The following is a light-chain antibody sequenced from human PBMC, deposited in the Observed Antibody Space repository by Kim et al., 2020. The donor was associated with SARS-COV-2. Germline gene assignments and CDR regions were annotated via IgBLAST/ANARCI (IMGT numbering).Light chain of an antibody. Sequence: ITISCPGTSSDVGSYNLVSWYQQHPGKAPKLMIYEGSKRPSGVSNRFSGSKSGNTASLTISGLQAEDEADYYCCSYAGSSTYVFGTGTKVTVL. CDR1: SSDVGSYNL. CDR3: CSYAGSSTYV. J-gene: IGLJ1*01. CDR2: EGS. V-gene: IGLV2-23*01.